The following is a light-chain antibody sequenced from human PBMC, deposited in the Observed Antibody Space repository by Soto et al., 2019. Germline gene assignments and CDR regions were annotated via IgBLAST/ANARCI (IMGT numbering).Light chain of an antibody. V-gene: IGLV2-14*01. Sequence: QSVLTQPASVSGSPGQSITISCTGTSSDVGGYNFVSWYQQHPSKAPKLMIYDVSNRPSGVSKRFSGSKSGNTASLTISWLQSEDEADYYCTSYTTSTTYVFGTGTKVTVL. CDR3: TSYTTSTTYV. J-gene: IGLJ1*01. CDR2: DVS. CDR1: SSDVGGYNF.